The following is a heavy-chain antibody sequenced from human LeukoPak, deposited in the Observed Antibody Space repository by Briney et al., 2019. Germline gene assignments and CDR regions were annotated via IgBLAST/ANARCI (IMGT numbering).Heavy chain of an antibody. CDR3: ARAGGYYGEFGY. CDR1: GFTFSSYA. CDR2: ISGSGGST. D-gene: IGHD4-17*01. Sequence: GGSLRLSCAASGFTFSSYAMSWVRQAPGKGLEWVSAISGSGGSTYYADSVKGRFTISRDNSKNSLYLQMNSLRAEDTAVYYCARAGGYYGEFGYWGQGTLVTVSS. J-gene: IGHJ4*02. V-gene: IGHV3-23*01.